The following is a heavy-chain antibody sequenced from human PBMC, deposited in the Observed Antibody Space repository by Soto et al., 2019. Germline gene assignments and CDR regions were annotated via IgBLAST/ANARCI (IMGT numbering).Heavy chain of an antibody. J-gene: IGHJ4*02. V-gene: IGHV3-7*01. CDR3: ARDFFTIFGAIDY. D-gene: IGHD3-3*01. CDR2: IKQDGSEK. Sequence: PGGSLRLSCAASGFTFSSYWMSWVRPAPGKGLEWVANIKQDGSEKYYVDSVKGRFTISRDNAKNSLYLQMNSLRAEDTAVYYCARDFFTIFGAIDYWGQGTLVTVSS. CDR1: GFTFSSYW.